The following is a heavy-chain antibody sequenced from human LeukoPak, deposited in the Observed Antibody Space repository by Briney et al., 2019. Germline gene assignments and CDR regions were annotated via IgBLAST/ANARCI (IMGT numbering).Heavy chain of an antibody. CDR1: GFTFSVYS. CDR2: INPNGDST. J-gene: IGHJ4*02. D-gene: IGHD3-22*01. Sequence: GGSLRLSCAGSGFTFSVYSMHWVRQAPGRGLEYVSAINPNGDSTYYANSVKGRFTISRDNSKNTLYLQMGSLRAEDMAMYYCARDASTMIVAQGDYWGQGTLVTVSS. V-gene: IGHV3-64*01. CDR3: ARDASTMIVAQGDY.